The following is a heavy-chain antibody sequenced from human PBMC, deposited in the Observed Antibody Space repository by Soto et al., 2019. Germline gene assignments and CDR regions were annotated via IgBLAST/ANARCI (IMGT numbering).Heavy chain of an antibody. J-gene: IGHJ5*02. CDR3: ARDQVLWVAVAGNRVDNWFDP. Sequence: RASVKVSCKASGGTFSSYAISWVRQAPGQGLEWMGGIIPIFGTANYAQKFQGRVTITADESTSTAYMELSSLRSEDTAVYYCARDQVLWVAVAGNRVDNWFDPWGQGTLVTVSS. V-gene: IGHV1-69*13. D-gene: IGHD6-19*01. CDR2: IIPIFGTA. CDR1: GGTFSSYA.